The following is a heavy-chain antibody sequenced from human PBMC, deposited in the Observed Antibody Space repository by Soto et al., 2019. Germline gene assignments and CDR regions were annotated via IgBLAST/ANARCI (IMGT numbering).Heavy chain of an antibody. Sequence: PSETLSLTCTVSGGSISSYYWSWIRQPPGKGLEWIGYIYYSGSTNYNPSLKSRVTISVDTSKNQFSLKLSSVTAADTAVYYCARVCDCYSRDAFDIWGQGTMVTVS. CDR2: IYYSGST. V-gene: IGHV4-59*01. J-gene: IGHJ3*02. D-gene: IGHD2-21*02. CDR3: ARVCDCYSRDAFDI. CDR1: GGSISSYY.